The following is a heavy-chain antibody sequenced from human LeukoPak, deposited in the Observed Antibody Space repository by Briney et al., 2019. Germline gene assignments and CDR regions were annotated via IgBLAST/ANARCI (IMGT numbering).Heavy chain of an antibody. Sequence: GGSLRLSCAASGFALSSHWMTWVRQVPGRGPEWVANVNRDGSETYYLDSVKGRFTISRDNAKNSLYLQMNSLRAEDTAVYYCARDSGYCGGDCYSGAFDIWGQGTMVTVSS. V-gene: IGHV3-7*01. J-gene: IGHJ3*02. CDR1: GFALSSHW. CDR2: VNRDGSET. CDR3: ARDSGYCGGDCYSGAFDI. D-gene: IGHD2-21*02.